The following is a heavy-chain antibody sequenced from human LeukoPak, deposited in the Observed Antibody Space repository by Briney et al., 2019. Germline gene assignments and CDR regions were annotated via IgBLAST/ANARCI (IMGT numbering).Heavy chain of an antibody. D-gene: IGHD2-15*01. CDR2: ITNDGSST. CDR1: GLTFSSHW. Sequence: PGGSLRLSCAASGLTFSSHWMHWVRHAPGKGLVWVSRITNDGSSTTYADSVKGRFTISRDNAKNSLYLQMNSLRAEDTAVYYCARGAVDGYCSGGSCYSGLDYWGQGTLVTVSS. V-gene: IGHV3-74*01. CDR3: ARGAVDGYCSGGSCYSGLDY. J-gene: IGHJ4*02.